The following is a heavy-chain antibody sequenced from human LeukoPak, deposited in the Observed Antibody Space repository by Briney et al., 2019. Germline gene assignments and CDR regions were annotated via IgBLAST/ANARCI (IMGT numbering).Heavy chain of an antibody. Sequence: SETLSLTCAVYGGSFSGYYWSWLRQPPGKGLEWIGEINHSGSTNYNPSLKSRVTISVDTSKNQFSLKLSSVTAADTAVYYCARHVDYYDSSGYSGSAFDPWGQGTLVTVSS. CDR2: INHSGST. CDR1: GGSFSGYY. D-gene: IGHD3-22*01. V-gene: IGHV4-34*01. CDR3: ARHVDYYDSSGYSGSAFDP. J-gene: IGHJ5*02.